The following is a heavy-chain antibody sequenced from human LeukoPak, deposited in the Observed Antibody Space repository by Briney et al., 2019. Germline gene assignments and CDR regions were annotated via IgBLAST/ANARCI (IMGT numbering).Heavy chain of an antibody. J-gene: IGHJ4*02. CDR1: GGSFSGYY. Sequence: SETLSLTCAVYGGSFSGYYWSWIRQPPGKGLEWIGEINHSGSTNYNPSLKSRVTVSVDTSKNQFSLGLTSATAADTAVYYCARAGRYYDSSGYHFEAAGFDYWGQGTLVTVSS. CDR2: INHSGST. D-gene: IGHD3-22*01. CDR3: ARAGRYYDSSGYHFEAAGFDY. V-gene: IGHV4-34*01.